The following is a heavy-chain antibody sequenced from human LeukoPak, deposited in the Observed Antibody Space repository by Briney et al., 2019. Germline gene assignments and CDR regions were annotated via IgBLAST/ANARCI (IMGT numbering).Heavy chain of an antibody. CDR1: GFRFITYA. J-gene: IGHJ1*01. CDR2: VSGSGAST. D-gene: IGHD6-19*01. CDR3: AKDWYSSGSGYFQN. V-gene: IGHV3-23*01. Sequence: GGSLRLSCAASGFRFITYAINWVRQAPGKGLEWVSSVSGSGASTYYADSVKSRFTISRDNSNNTVYLQMTGLRAEDTALYYCAKDWYSSGSGYFQNWGQGTLVIVSS.